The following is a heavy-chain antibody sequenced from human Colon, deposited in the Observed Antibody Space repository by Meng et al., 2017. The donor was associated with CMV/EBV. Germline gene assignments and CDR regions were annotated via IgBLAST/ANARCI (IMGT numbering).Heavy chain of an antibody. V-gene: IGHV3-21*06. CDR2: IVSSSTYI. J-gene: IGHJ4*02. CDR1: GFTFSTYG. CDR3: ARDTISGVVAFDS. Sequence: SCAASGFTFSTYGMNWVRQAPGKGLEWVSSIVSSSTYIFYADSVKGRFTISRDNAKNLLYLQMDSLRAEDTGVYYCARDTISGVVAFDSWGQGTLVTVSS. D-gene: IGHD3-3*01.